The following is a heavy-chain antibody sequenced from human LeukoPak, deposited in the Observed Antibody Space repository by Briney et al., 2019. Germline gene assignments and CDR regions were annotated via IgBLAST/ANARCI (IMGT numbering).Heavy chain of an antibody. J-gene: IGHJ5*02. CDR3: ARDREAVANWGYDWFDP. D-gene: IGHD7-27*01. CDR2: IYTSGST. CDR1: GGSISRNY. Sequence: SEPLSLTCTVSGGSISRNYWSWIRQPAGKGLEWIGRIYTSGSTNYNPSLKSRVTMSVDASKNQFSLQLSSVTAADTAVYYCARDREAVANWGYDWFDPWGQGTLVTVPS. V-gene: IGHV4-4*07.